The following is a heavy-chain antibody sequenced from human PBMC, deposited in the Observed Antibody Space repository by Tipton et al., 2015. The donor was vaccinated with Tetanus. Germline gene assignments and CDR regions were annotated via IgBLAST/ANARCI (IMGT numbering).Heavy chain of an antibody. J-gene: IGHJ4*02. Sequence: TLSLTCTVSGGSISSGGHYWSWIRQHPGKGLEWIGDIYYSGSTYYNPSLKSRVTISVDTSKNQFSLKLNSVTAADTAVYYCARDQARGARGWNYFDYWGQGTLVTVSS. V-gene: IGHV4-31*03. CDR1: GGSISSGGHY. CDR3: ARDQARGARGWNYFDY. CDR2: IYYSGST. D-gene: IGHD1-26*01.